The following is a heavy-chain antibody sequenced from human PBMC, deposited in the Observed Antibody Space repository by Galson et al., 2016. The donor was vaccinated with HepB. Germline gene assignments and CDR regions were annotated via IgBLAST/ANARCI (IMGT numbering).Heavy chain of an antibody. Sequence: SLRLSCAASGFTFSAYWMSWVRQAPGKGLEWVAIIKSDGSQKYYVDSVKGRFTISRDNAKNSLSLQMNSLRAEDTAVYYCARESGGSFDYWSQGTLVTITS. CDR1: GFTFSAYW. J-gene: IGHJ4*02. CDR3: ARESGGSFDY. CDR2: IKSDGSQK. V-gene: IGHV3-7*01.